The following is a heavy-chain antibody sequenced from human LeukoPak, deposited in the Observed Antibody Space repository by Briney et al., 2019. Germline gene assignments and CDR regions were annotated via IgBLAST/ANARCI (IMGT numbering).Heavy chain of an antibody. CDR3: AGFERGYAYDY. CDR2: ISSSSSTI. J-gene: IGHJ4*02. V-gene: IGHV3-48*01. CDR1: GFTFSSYS. Sequence: HAGGSLRLSCAAPGFTFSSYSMNWVRQAPGKGLEWVSYISSSSSTIYYADSVKGRFTISRDNAKNSLYLQMNSLRAEDTAVYYCAGFERGYAYDYWGQGTLVTVSS. D-gene: IGHD3-16*01.